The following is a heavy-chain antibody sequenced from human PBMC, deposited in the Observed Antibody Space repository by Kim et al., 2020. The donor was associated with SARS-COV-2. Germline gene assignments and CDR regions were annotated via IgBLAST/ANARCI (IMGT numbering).Heavy chain of an antibody. D-gene: IGHD3-10*01. CDR3: AREARRMVRGVLTRRFDP. CDR1: GGSFSGYY. Sequence: SETLSLTCAVYGGSFSGYYWSWIRQPPGKGLEWIGEINHSGSTNYNPSLKSRVTISVDTSKNQFSLKLSSVTAADTAVYYCAREARRMVRGVLTRRFDPWGQGTLVTVSS. V-gene: IGHV4-34*01. J-gene: IGHJ5*02. CDR2: INHSGST.